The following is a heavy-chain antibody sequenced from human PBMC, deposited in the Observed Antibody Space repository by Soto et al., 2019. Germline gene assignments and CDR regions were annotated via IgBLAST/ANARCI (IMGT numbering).Heavy chain of an antibody. CDR2: INHSGST. CDR3: ARVVGSSGDYFDY. J-gene: IGHJ4*02. Sequence: SETLSLTCAVYVGSFSGYYWSWIRQPPGKGLEWIGEINHSGSTNYNPSLKSRVTISVDTSKNQFSLKLSSVTAADTAVYYCARVVGSSGDYFDYWGQGTLVTVPS. V-gene: IGHV4-34*01. D-gene: IGHD3-10*01. CDR1: VGSFSGYY.